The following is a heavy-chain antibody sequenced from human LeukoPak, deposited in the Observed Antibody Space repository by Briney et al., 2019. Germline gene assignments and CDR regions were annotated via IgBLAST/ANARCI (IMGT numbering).Heavy chain of an antibody. CDR3: ARDGPRGYDFWSGYYTSTTSYGMDV. CDR2: IWYDGSNK. Sequence: GGSLRLSCAASGFTFSSYGMHWVRQAPGKGLEWVAVIWYDGSNKYYADSVKGRFTISRDNAKNSLYLQMNSLRDEDTAVYYCARDGPRGYDFWSGYYTSTTSYGMDVWGQGTTVTVSS. CDR1: GFTFSSYG. V-gene: IGHV3-33*01. J-gene: IGHJ6*02. D-gene: IGHD3-3*01.